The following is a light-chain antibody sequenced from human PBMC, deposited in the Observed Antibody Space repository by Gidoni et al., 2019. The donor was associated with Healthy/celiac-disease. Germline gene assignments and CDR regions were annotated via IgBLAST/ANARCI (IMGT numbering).Light chain of an antibody. V-gene: IGKV4-1*01. CDR1: QSVLYSSNNKNY. CDR2: WSS. Sequence: DIVMTQSPDSLALSLGERATINCTSSQSVLYSSNNKNYLTWYQQKPGQPPKLLISWSSTREAGVPDRFSGSGCGKDFTLTISILQDEDVVVYYCQQYYSTPRTFXXXTKVEIK. J-gene: IGKJ1*01. CDR3: QQYYSTPRT.